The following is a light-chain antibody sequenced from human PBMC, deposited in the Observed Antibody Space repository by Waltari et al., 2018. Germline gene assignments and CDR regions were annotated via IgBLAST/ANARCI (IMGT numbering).Light chain of an antibody. CDR1: TLGGAS. J-gene: IGLJ2*01. Sequence: SSELSQPPSISVSPGQTASIFCSGDTLGGASTSWYQQKPGQSPLLIIYQDTKRPSGIPERFSGSNSGNTATLTISGTQPLDEADYYCQAWNTFILFGGGTKLTVL. CDR3: QAWNTFIL. V-gene: IGLV3-1*01. CDR2: QDT.